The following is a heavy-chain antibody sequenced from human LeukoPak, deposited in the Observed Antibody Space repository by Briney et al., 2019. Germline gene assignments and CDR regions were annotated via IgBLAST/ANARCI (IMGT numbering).Heavy chain of an antibody. D-gene: IGHD1-1*01. CDR3: ARVLLERPGIDSFDM. J-gene: IGHJ3*02. CDR1: EFSFRSYS. V-gene: IGHV3-48*01. Sequence: PGGSLRLSCGASEFSFRSYSMDWVRQAPGKGMEWVSHINSGSSTIYYADSVKGRFTISRDNAGNSLYLHMNSLRAEDTAVYYCARVLLERPGIDSFDMWGKGTMVTVSS. CDR2: INSGSSTI.